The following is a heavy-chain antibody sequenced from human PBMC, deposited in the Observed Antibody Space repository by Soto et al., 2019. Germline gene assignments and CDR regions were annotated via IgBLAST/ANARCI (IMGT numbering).Heavy chain of an antibody. CDR3: VRFWPPPYSDSLTDYTDAFDY. CDR1: GGSISSDTYY. V-gene: IGHV4-39*01. Sequence: SETLSLTCTVSGGSISSDTYYWGWILQTPEKRLEWIASISYSGSTYYNPTLKSRLTISVDTSKSQFSLKLSSVTAADTAVYLCVRFWPPPYSDSLTDYTDAFDYWGQGTLVTVSS. D-gene: IGHD3-9*01. CDR2: ISYSGST. J-gene: IGHJ4*02.